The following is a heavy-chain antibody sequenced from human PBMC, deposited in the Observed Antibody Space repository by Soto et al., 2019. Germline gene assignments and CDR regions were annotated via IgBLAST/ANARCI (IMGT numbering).Heavy chain of an antibody. J-gene: IGHJ6*02. V-gene: IGHV5-51*01. Sequence: GESLKISCKGSGYSFTSYWIGWVRQMPGKGLEWMGIIYPGDSDTRYSPSFQGQVTISADESISTAYLQWRSLQASDTAMYYCARLVSPGGDYYYYCGMDVWGQGSKVTDSS. CDR3: ARLVSPGGDYYYYCGMDV. D-gene: IGHD3-10*01. CDR1: GYSFTSYW. CDR2: IYPGDSDT.